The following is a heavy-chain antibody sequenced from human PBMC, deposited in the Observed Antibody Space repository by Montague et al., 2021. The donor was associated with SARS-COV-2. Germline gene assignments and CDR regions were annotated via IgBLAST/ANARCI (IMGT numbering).Heavy chain of an antibody. J-gene: IGHJ5*02. CDR2: IYYSGGT. CDR1: GGSISSSSYY. D-gene: IGHD4-17*01. V-gene: IGHV4-39*07. Sequence: SETLSLTCTVSGGSISSSSYYWGWIRQPPGKGLEWIGSIYYSGGTYYNPSLKSRVTISVDTSKNQFSLKLSSVTAADTAVYYCARDGGTVTTFLGVGYVRGELSWFDPWGQGTLVTVSS. CDR3: ARDGGTVTTFLGVGYVRGELSWFDP.